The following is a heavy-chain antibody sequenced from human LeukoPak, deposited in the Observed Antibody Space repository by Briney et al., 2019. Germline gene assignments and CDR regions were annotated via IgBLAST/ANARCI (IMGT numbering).Heavy chain of an antibody. CDR3: ARDEAYCGGDCYPDAFDI. D-gene: IGHD2-21*02. CDR1: GFTFSSYA. Sequence: GRSLRLSCAASGFTFSSYAMHWVRQAPGKGLEWVAVISYDGSNKYYADSVKGRFTISRDNSKNTLYLQMNSLRAEDTAVYYCARDEAYCGGDCYPDAFDIWGQGTMVTVSS. J-gene: IGHJ3*02. CDR2: ISYDGSNK. V-gene: IGHV3-30*04.